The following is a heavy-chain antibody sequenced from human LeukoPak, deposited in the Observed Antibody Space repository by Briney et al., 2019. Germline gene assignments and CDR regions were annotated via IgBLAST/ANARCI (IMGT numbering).Heavy chain of an antibody. D-gene: IGHD5-18*01. Sequence: GGSLRLSCAASGFTFSSYAMHWVRQAPGKGLEWVTLISYDGSNKYYADSVKGRFTISRDNSKNTLYLQMNSLRAEDTAVYYCAKDCGYSYGNYYYGMDVWGQGTTVTVSS. V-gene: IGHV3-30*04. CDR2: ISYDGSNK. CDR3: AKDCGYSYGNYYYGMDV. CDR1: GFTFSSYA. J-gene: IGHJ6*02.